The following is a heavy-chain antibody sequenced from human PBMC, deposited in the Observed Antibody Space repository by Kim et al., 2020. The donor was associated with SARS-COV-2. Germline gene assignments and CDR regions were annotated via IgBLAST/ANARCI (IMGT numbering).Heavy chain of an antibody. CDR3: ARVRGYCSSTSCYNPWYF. CDR2: IYYSGST. J-gene: IGHJ2*01. Sequence: SETLSLTCTVSGGSINSYYWSWIRQPPGKGLEWIGYIYYSGSTNYNPSLKSRVTISVDTSKNQFSLKLSSVTAADTAVYYCARVRGYCSSTSCYNPWYF. CDR1: GGSINSYY. V-gene: IGHV4-59*01. D-gene: IGHD2-2*02.